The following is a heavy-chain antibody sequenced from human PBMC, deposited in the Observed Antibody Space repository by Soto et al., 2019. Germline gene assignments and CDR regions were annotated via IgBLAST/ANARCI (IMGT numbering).Heavy chain of an antibody. V-gene: IGHV3-21*01. CDR3: ARDKWGDTSGFFDY. J-gene: IGHJ4*01. Sequence: GGSLRVSCAASGFTFSTYCINWVRQAPGKGLEWVSSISSTSNYIYYADSVKGRFNISRDNARNSVYLQMNSLRVDDTAVYYCARDKWGDTSGFFDYWGHGTRVTVSS. CDR2: ISSTSNYI. D-gene: IGHD3-22*01. CDR1: GFTFSTYC.